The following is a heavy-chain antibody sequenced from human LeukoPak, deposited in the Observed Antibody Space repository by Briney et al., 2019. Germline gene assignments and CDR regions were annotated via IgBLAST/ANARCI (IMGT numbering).Heavy chain of an antibody. CDR1: GFTFSSYG. J-gene: IGHJ4*02. Sequence: QPGGSLRLSCAASGFTFSSYGMHWVRQAPGKGLEWVAFIRYDGSNKYYADSVKGRFTISRDNSKNTLYLQMNSLRAEDTAVYYCAKDYGSGSYGSYYFDYRGQGTLVTVSS. V-gene: IGHV3-30*02. D-gene: IGHD3-10*01. CDR2: IRYDGSNK. CDR3: AKDYGSGSYGSYYFDY.